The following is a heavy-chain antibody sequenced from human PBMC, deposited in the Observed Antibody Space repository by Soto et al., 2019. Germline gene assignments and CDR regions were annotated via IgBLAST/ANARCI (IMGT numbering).Heavy chain of an antibody. Sequence: PVGSLRLSCAVSGFTFGIYWMSWGRQAPGKGLEWLATIKWDASEKKYVDSVKGRFTMSRDNAKNSLYLQMDRLRAEDTAVYYCARDSGEGSGTSVNHYLDYWGQGTLVTISS. CDR2: IKWDASEK. J-gene: IGHJ4*01. CDR1: GFTFGIYW. CDR3: ARDSGEGSGTSVNHYLDY. V-gene: IGHV3-7*01. D-gene: IGHD3-10*01.